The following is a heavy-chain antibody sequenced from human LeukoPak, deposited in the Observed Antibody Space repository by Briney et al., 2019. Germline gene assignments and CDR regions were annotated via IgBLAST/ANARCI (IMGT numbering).Heavy chain of an antibody. D-gene: IGHD2/OR15-2a*01. CDR1: GYTFTSYD. CDR3: ARHANIIGFDP. V-gene: IGHV1-8*01. J-gene: IGHJ5*02. Sequence: ASVKVSCKASGYTFTSYDINWVRRAPGQGLEWMGWMNPNSGNTGYAQKFQGRVTMTRNTSISTAYMELSSLRSEDTAVYYCARHANIIGFDPWGQGTLVTVSS. CDR2: MNPNSGNT.